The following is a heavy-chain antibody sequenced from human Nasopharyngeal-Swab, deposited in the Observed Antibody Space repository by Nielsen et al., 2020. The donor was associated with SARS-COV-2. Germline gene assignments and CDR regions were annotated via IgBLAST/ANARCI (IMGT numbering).Heavy chain of an antibody. D-gene: IGHD3-10*01. CDR2: ISYDGSNK. J-gene: IGHJ4*02. V-gene: IGHV3-33*05. CDR3: ARGRITMVRGVIMLVY. Sequence: VRQAPGKGLEWVAVISYDGSNKYYADSVKGRFTISRDNAKNSLYLQMNSLRAEDTAVYYCARGRITMVRGVIMLVYWGQGTLVTVSS.